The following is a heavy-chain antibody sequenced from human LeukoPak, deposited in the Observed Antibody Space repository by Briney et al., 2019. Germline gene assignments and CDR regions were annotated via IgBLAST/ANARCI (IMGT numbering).Heavy chain of an antibody. CDR2: MNPNSGAT. CDR3: ARAPRSGGFDY. V-gene: IGHV1-8*01. CDR1: GYTFTSYD. J-gene: IGHJ4*02. D-gene: IGHD3-10*01. Sequence: ASVKVSCKASGYTFTSYDFNWLRQATGQGPEWMGWMNPNSGATGYAQKFQGRVTMTRSASINTAYMELTNLRSEDTAVYYCARAPRSGGFDYWGQGTLVTVS.